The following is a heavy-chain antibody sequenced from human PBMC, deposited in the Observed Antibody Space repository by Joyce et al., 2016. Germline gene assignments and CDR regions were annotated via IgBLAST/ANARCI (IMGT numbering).Heavy chain of an antibody. Sequence: EVQLVQSGEEVKKPGESLKISCKGSGYSFATYWIGWVRQLPGKGLEWMGIVYPANADIRYSPTFQGQITISADKSMRTAYLQWGSLEASDTAMYYCARGGAVAGGDYFDYWGQGTLVTVSS. J-gene: IGHJ4*02. D-gene: IGHD2-8*02. V-gene: IGHV5-51*01. CDR2: VYPANADI. CDR3: ARGGAVAGGDYFDY. CDR1: GYSFATYW.